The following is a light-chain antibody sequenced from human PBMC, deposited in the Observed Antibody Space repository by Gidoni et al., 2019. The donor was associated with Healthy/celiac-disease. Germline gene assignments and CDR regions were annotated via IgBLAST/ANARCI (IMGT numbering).Light chain of an antibody. CDR3: QQSYRMYT. J-gene: IGKJ2*01. CDR1: QSISSY. CDR2: AAS. Sequence: DIQMTQSPSSLSASVGDRVTITCRASQSISSYLNWHQQKPGKAPKLLIYAASSLQSGVPSRCSGSGSGTDFTLTISSLQPEDFATYYCQQSYRMYTFGQGTKLEIK. V-gene: IGKV1-39*01.